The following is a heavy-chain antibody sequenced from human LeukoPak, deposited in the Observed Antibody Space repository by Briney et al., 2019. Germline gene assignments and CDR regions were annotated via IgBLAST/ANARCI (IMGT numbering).Heavy chain of an antibody. CDR1: GFTFSTFG. D-gene: IGHD6-19*01. CDR2: IPASGGNT. CDR3: VRYLSGWYYFDW. V-gene: IGHV3-23*01. J-gene: IGHJ4*02. Sequence: GGSLKLSCAASGFTFSTFGMRWVRQAPGKGLEWVSTIPASGGNTYYADSVRGRFTISRDNSKNTLYLQINSLTAEDTAIYYCVRYLSGWYYFDWWGQGTLVTVSS.